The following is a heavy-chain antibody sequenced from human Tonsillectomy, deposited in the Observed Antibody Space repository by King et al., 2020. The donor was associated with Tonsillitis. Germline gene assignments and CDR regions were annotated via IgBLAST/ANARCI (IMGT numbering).Heavy chain of an antibody. D-gene: IGHD2-15*01. CDR2: ISDDGRNK. J-gene: IGHJ4*02. CDR3: VKAEGWPRRDFFEY. V-gene: IGHV3-30*03. Sequence: VQLVESGGGVVQPGRSLRLSCTPSGFTFSTYVMHWVRQAPGKGLEWVAGISDDGRNKFYADTVTGRFSISRDNSKSTLYLQMNTLRLNDTAVYCYVKAEGWPRRDFFEYGGQGTLVTVSS. CDR1: GFTFSTYV.